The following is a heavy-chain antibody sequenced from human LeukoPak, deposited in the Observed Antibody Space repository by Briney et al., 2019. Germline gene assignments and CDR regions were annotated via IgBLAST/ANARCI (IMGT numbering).Heavy chain of an antibody. CDR2: IIPIFGTA. CDR1: GGTLSSYA. Sequence: ASVKVSCKASGGTLSSYAISWVRQAPGQGLEWMGGIIPIFGTANYAQKFQGRVTITTDESTSTAYMELSSLRSEDTAVYYCAATGYSSSWYGEDWFDPWGQGTLVTVSS. J-gene: IGHJ5*02. CDR3: AATGYSSSWYGEDWFDP. D-gene: IGHD6-13*01. V-gene: IGHV1-69*05.